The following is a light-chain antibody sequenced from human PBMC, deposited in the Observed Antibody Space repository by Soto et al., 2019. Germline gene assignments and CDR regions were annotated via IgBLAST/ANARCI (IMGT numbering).Light chain of an antibody. CDR2: DAS. CDR1: QSISSW. CDR3: QQSYSAQYT. J-gene: IGKJ2*01. V-gene: IGKV1-5*01. Sequence: DIQMTQSPSTLSASVGDRVTITCRASQSISSWLAWYQQKPGKAPKLLIYDASSLESGVPSRFSGSGSGTEFTLTISSLQPDDFATYFCQQSYSAQYTFGQGTMLEIK.